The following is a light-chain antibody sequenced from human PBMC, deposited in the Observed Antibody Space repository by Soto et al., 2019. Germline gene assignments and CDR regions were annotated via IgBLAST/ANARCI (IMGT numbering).Light chain of an antibody. CDR2: GAS. J-gene: IGKJ3*01. Sequence: EIVLTQSPGTLSLSPGERATLSCRASQSLSINSLAWYQQKPGQSPRLLVYGASTRDTGIPDRFRGSGSGTDFALTISSLEHEDFALYYCQQYDGSHLTLRPGTKVDIK. V-gene: IGKV3-20*01. CDR3: QQYDGSHLT. CDR1: QSLSINS.